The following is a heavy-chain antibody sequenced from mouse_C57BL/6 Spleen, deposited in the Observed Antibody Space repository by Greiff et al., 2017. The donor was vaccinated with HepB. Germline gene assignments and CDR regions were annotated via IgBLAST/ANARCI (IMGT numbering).Heavy chain of an antibody. CDR1: GFNIKDDY. CDR3: TRGSYYAMDY. D-gene: IGHD6-1*01. V-gene: IGHV14-4*01. Sequence: EVQLQQSGAELVRPGASVKLSCTASGFNIKDDYMHWVKQRPEQGLEWIGWIDPENGDTEYASKFQGKATITADTSSNTAYLQLSSLTSEDTAVYYCTRGSYYAMDYWGQGTSVTVSS. CDR2: IDPENGDT. J-gene: IGHJ4*01.